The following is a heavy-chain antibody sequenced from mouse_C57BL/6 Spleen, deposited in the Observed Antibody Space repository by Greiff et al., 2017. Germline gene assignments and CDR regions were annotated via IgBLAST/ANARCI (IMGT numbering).Heavy chain of an antibody. CDR3: TNKGLGDY. D-gene: IGHD3-3*01. CDR1: GYTFTDYE. CDR2: IDPETGGT. Sequence: QVQLQQPGAELVRPGASVTLSCKASGYTFTDYEMHWVKQTPVHGLEWIGAIDPETGGTAYNQKFKGKAILTADKSSSTAYMELRILTSEDSAVYFCTNKGLGDYWGQGTTLTVSS. V-gene: IGHV1-15*01. J-gene: IGHJ2*01.